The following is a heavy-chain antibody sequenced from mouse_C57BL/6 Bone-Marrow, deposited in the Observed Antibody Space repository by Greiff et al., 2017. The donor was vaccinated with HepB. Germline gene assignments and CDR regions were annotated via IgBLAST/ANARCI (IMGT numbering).Heavy chain of an antibody. CDR1: GFTFTDYY. CDR2: IRNKANGYTT. D-gene: IGHD1-1*01. Sequence: EVKLQESGGGLVQPGGSLSLSCAASGFTFTDYYMSWVRQPPGKALEWLGFIRNKANGYTTEYSASVKGRFTISRDNSQSILYLQMNALRAEDSATYYCARYLYYYGSSYVSWYFYVWGTGTTVTVSS. CDR3: ARYLYYYGSSYVSWYFYV. J-gene: IGHJ1*03. V-gene: IGHV7-3*01.